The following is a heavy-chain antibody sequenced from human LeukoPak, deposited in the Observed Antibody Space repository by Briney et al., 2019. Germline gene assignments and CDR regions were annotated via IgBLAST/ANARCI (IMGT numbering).Heavy chain of an antibody. D-gene: IGHD2-15*01. CDR2: MYYSGST. CDR1: GGSISSTSYY. Sequence: SETLSLTCTVSGGSISSTSYYWGWIRPPPGKGLEWIGSMYYSGSTDHNPSLKSRVTISVDTSKNQFSLNLRSVTAADTAVYYCARHRAYCSGSKCYSVWFDPWGQGTLVTVSS. V-gene: IGHV4-39*01. J-gene: IGHJ5*02. CDR3: ARHRAYCSGSKCYSVWFDP.